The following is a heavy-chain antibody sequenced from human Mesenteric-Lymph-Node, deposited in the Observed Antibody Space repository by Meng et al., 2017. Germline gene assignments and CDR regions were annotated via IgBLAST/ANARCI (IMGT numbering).Heavy chain of an antibody. CDR3: ARSYFDSSDAFEI. CDR1: GGSFSGYY. CDR2: INHRGST. V-gene: IGHV4-34*01. J-gene: IGHJ3*02. Sequence: GSLRLSCAVYGGSFSGYYWNWIRQSPGKGLEWIGDINHRGSTNYNPSLKSRVSMSVGTSKNQFSLKLTSVTAADTAVYYCARSYFDSSDAFEIWGQGTMVTVSS. D-gene: IGHD3-10*01.